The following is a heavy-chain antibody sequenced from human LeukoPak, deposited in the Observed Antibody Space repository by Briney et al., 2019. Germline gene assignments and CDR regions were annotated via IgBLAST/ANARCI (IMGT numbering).Heavy chain of an antibody. V-gene: IGHV3-7*01. CDR1: GFTFSSYW. Sequence: GGSLRLSCAASGFTFSSYWMSWVRQAPGKGLEWVANIKKDGSEKYYVDSVKGRFTISRDNAKNSLYLQMNSLRAEDTAVYYCARAVRYYDILTGYYTYYFDYWGQGTLVTVSS. CDR3: ARAVRYYDILTGYYTYYFDY. CDR2: IKKDGSEK. D-gene: IGHD3-9*01. J-gene: IGHJ4*02.